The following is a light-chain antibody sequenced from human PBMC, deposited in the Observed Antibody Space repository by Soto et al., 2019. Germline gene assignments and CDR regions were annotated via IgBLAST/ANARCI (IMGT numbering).Light chain of an antibody. Sequence: EIVLTQSPATLSLSPGERATLSCRASQSVSRYLAWYQQKPGQAPRLLIYDASSRASGIPARFSGSGSGTDFTLTISSLEPEDFAVYYCQQGGNWPLTFGQGTRLEIK. CDR2: DAS. J-gene: IGKJ5*01. CDR1: QSVSRY. V-gene: IGKV3-11*01. CDR3: QQGGNWPLT.